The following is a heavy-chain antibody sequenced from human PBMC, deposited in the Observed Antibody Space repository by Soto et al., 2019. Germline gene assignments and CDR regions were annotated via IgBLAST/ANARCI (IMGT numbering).Heavy chain of an antibody. CDR3: ARAPSFVWYLDY. V-gene: IGHV3-33*01. CDR1: GCSVSSYG. CDR2: IWYDGSNK. Sequence: QVQLVESGGGVVQPGRSLRLSCAASGCSVSSYGMHWVRQAPGKGLEWVAVIWYDGSNKYYADSVKGRFTISKDNSKNTLYLQMNNLRAEDTAVYFCARAPSFVWYLDYWGQGTLVTVSS. D-gene: IGHD3-9*01. J-gene: IGHJ4*02.